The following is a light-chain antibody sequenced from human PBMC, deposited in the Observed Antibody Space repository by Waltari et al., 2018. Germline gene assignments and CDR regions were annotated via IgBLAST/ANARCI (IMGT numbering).Light chain of an antibody. J-gene: IGKJ1*01. Sequence: EIGLTHSPATLSSSLGERVTLPCRASQNIRIYLAWHQQKPGQPPRLLIYEAARRATGIPDRFSGSGSGTDFSLTISRLEPEDFGVYYCQKCGTLPATFGQGTKVEIK. CDR3: QKCGTLPAT. CDR2: EAA. CDR1: QNIRIY. V-gene: IGKV3D-20*02.